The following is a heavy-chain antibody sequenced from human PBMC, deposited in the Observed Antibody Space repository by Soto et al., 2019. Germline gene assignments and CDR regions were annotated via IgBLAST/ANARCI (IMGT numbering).Heavy chain of an antibody. CDR3: ARSGGSNSWYGVFDF. J-gene: IGHJ4*02. D-gene: IGHD2-15*01. CDR2: IYFRGNS. Sequence: QVQLQESGPGLVKPSQTLSVTCTVSGDSITSSPYYWSWVRQLPGRGLEWIGYIYFRGNSYYNPSLKSRVTISLHRSKNQFSLELNFVTAADTAVYYCARSGGSNSWYGVFDFWGQGTLVNVSS. CDR1: GDSITSSPYY. V-gene: IGHV4-30-4*01.